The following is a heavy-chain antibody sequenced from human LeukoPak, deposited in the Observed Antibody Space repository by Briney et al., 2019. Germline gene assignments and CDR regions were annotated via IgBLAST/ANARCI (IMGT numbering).Heavy chain of an antibody. D-gene: IGHD2-15*01. Sequence: SETLSLTCSVSGDSISSYYWSWIRQPAGKGLEWIGRIYSSGSTNYNPSLKSRVTMSVDTSRNQFSLNLSSVTAADTAVYYCARVSDLGFCSGGSCPGENWFDPWGQGTLVTVSS. CDR3: ARVSDLGFCSGGSCPGENWFDP. CDR2: IYSSGST. V-gene: IGHV4-4*07. J-gene: IGHJ5*02. CDR1: GDSISSYY.